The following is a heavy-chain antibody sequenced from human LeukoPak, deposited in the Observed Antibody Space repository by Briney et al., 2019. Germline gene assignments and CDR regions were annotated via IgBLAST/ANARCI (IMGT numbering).Heavy chain of an antibody. Sequence: GGSLRLSCAASGFTFDDYAMHWVRQAPGKGLEWVSGISWNSGSIGYADSVKGRFTISRDNAKNSLYLQMNSLRAEDMALYYCAKDAGPAVAGIDYWGQGTLVTVSS. V-gene: IGHV3-9*03. CDR2: ISWNSGSI. J-gene: IGHJ4*02. D-gene: IGHD6-19*01. CDR1: GFTFDDYA. CDR3: AKDAGPAVAGIDY.